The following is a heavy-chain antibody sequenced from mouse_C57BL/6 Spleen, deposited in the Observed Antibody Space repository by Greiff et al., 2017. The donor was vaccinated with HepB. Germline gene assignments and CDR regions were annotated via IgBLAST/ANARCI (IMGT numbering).Heavy chain of an antibody. D-gene: IGHD1-1*01. CDR2: ILPGSGST. J-gene: IGHJ2*01. CDR3: FYGSSFDY. Sequence: QVQLKESGAELMKPGASVKLSCKATGYTFTAYWIEWVKQRPGHGLEWIGEILPGSGSTNYNVKFKGKATFTADTSSNTAYMQLSSLTTEDSAIYYCFYGSSFDYWGQGTTLTVSS. CDR1: GYTFTAYW. V-gene: IGHV1-9*01.